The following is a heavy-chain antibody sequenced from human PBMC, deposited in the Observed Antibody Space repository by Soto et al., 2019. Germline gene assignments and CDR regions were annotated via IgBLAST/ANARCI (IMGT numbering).Heavy chain of an antibody. D-gene: IGHD2-15*01. V-gene: IGHV1-18*01. Sequence: ASVKVSCKASGYTFTSYGISWVRQAPGQRLEWMGWISAYNGNTNYAQKLQGRVTMTTDTSTSTAYMELRSLRSDDTAVYYCVVDCSGGSCYSAGWFDPWGQGTLVTVSS. J-gene: IGHJ5*02. CDR3: VVDCSGGSCYSAGWFDP. CDR2: ISAYNGNT. CDR1: GYTFTSYG.